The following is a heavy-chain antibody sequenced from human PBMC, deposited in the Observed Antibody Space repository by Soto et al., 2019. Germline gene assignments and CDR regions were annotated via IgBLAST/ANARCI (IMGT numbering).Heavy chain of an antibody. J-gene: IGHJ4*02. D-gene: IGHD3-22*01. Sequence: GGALRLSCAASGFTFSSYAMGWVSQAPGKGLEWLAVISNNGSNKYYADSVKGRFTISRDNSKNTLYLQMNSLRAEDTAVYYCARDKVVPDYWGQGTLVTVSS. CDR3: ARDKVVPDY. V-gene: IGHV3-30-3*01. CDR1: GFTFSSYA. CDR2: ISNNGSNK.